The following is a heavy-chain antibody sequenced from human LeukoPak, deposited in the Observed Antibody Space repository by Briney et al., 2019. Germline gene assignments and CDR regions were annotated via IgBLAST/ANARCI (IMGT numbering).Heavy chain of an antibody. V-gene: IGHV1-2*02. CDR3: ARDTRIQLWSDEYYFDY. CDR2: INPNSGGT. CDR1: GYSFPNYY. J-gene: IGHJ4*02. D-gene: IGHD5-18*01. Sequence: ASVKVSCKASGYSFPNYYMHWVRQAPGQGLEWMGWINPNSGGTNYAQKFQGRVTMTRNTSISTGYMELSRLGSDDTAVYYCARDTRIQLWSDEYYFDYWGQGTLVTVSS.